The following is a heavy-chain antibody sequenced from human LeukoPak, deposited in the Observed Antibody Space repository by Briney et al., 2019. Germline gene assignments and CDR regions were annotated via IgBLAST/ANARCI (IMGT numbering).Heavy chain of an antibody. Sequence: GGSLRLSCAASGFTFSDYYMSWIRQAPGKGLEWVSYISSSSSYTNCADSVKGRFTISRDNAKNSLYLQMNSLRAEDTAVYYCAREAAYGSGSNNFDYWGQGTPVTVSS. J-gene: IGHJ4*02. CDR2: ISSSSSYT. CDR3: AREAAYGSGSNNFDY. V-gene: IGHV3-11*06. D-gene: IGHD3-10*01. CDR1: GFTFSDYY.